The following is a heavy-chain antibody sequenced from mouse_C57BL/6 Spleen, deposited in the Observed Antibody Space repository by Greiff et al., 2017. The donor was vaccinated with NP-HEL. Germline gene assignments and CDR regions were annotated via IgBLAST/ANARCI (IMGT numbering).Heavy chain of an antibody. V-gene: IGHV14-4*01. CDR2: IDPENGDT. D-gene: IGHD1-1*01. CDR1: GFNIKDDY. CDR3: TATTVEIWGY. J-gene: IGHJ2*01. Sequence: VQLQQSGAELVRPGASVKLSCTASGFNIKDDYMHWVKQRPEQGLEWIGWIDPENGDTEYASKFQGKATITADTSSNTAYLQLSSLTSEDTAVYYWTATTVEIWGYWGQGTTLTVSS.